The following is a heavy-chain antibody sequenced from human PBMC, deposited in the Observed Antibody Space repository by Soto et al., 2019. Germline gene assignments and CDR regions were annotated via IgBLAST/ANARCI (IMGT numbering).Heavy chain of an antibody. Sequence: QVQLVESGGGVVQPGTSLRLSCAASGFTFSSYGIHWVRQAPGKGLEWVAALSFDGNKENYVDSVTGRFTISRDNSKNTAFLQMNSLRAEDTAVYFCAKDTYYHDESGYYVFDSWGQGTLVTVSS. CDR3: AKDTYYHDESGYYVFDS. CDR1: GFTFSSYG. CDR2: LSFDGNKE. J-gene: IGHJ5*01. D-gene: IGHD3-22*01. V-gene: IGHV3-30*18.